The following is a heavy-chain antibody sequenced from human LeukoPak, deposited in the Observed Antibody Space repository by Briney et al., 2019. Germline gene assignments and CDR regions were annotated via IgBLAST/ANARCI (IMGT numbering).Heavy chain of an antibody. D-gene: IGHD5-18*01. CDR1: GGSVSDYY. Sequence: ETLSLTCTISGGSVSDYYWSWIRQSPGKGLEWIGYIYHTGSTNYNPSLKSRVTISVDTSKNQFSLKLSSVTAADTAVYYCARDSYLRVQLDWGQGTLVTVSS. CDR2: IYHTGST. CDR3: ARDSYLRVQLD. V-gene: IGHV4-59*02. J-gene: IGHJ4*02.